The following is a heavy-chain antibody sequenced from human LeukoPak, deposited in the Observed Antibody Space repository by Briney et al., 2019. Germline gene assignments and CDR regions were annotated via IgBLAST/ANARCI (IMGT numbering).Heavy chain of an antibody. J-gene: IGHJ3*02. D-gene: IGHD1-26*01. V-gene: IGHV1-69*05. CDR1: GGTFSSYA. CDR2: IIPIFGTA. CDR3: ARPIVGATLDAFDI. Sequence: GASVKVSCKASGGTFSSYAISWVRQAPGQGLEWMGGIIPIFGTANYAQKFQGRVTITTDESTSTAYMELSSLRSEDTAVYYCARPIVGATLDAFDIWGQGTIVTVSS.